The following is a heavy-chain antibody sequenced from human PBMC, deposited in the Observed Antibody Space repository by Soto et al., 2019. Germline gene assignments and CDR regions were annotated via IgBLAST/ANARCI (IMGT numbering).Heavy chain of an antibody. J-gene: IGHJ4*02. CDR3: AKDYYGSGIFYSY. D-gene: IGHD3-10*01. V-gene: IGHV3-30-3*01. CDR1: GFTFSRVA. CDR2: ISYDGSSK. Sequence: PGGSLRLSCAASGFTFSRVAMHWVRQAPGKGLEWVAVISYDGSSKFYADSVKGRFTISRDNSKNTLHLQMNSLRAEDTAVYYSAKDYYGSGIFYSYWGQGTLVPVSS.